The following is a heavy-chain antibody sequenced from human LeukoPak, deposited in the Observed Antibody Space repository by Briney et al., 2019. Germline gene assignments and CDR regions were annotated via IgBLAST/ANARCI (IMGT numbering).Heavy chain of an antibody. J-gene: IGHJ3*02. CDR1: GGSISSGDYY. Sequence: PSETLSLTCTVSGGSISSGDYYWSWIRQPPGKGLEWIGYIYYSGSTYYNPSLKSRVTISVDTSKNQFSLKLSSVTVADTAVYYCARDLYYGGNSGAFDIWGQGTMVTVSS. V-gene: IGHV4-30-4*01. CDR2: IYYSGST. CDR3: ARDLYYGGNSGAFDI. D-gene: IGHD4-23*01.